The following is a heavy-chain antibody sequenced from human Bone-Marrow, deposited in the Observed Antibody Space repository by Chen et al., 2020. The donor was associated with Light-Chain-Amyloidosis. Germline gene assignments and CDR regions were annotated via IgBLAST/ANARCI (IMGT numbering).Heavy chain of an antibody. CDR2: IYPDDSDA. CDR1: GYTFPNYW. J-gene: IGHJ4*02. CDR3: ARRRDGYNFDY. Sequence: EVQLEQSGPEGKKRGESLKISCKGSGYTFPNYWIGWVRQTPGKGLEWMGVIYPDDSDARYSPSFEGQVTISADKSITTAYLQWRSLKASDTAMYYCARRRDGYNFDYWGQGTLVTVSS. V-gene: IGHV5-51*01. D-gene: IGHD5-12*01.